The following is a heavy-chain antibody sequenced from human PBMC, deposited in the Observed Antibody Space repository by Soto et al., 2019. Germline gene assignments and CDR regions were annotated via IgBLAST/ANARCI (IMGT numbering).Heavy chain of an antibody. CDR3: ARGGQQLALAY. CDR2: INPSGGST. Sequence: QVQLVQSGAEVKKPGASVKVSCKASGYTFTSYYMHWVRQAPGQGLEWMGIINPSGGSTSYAQKFQGXXTXPXVTSTSTVYLELSSLRSEDTAVYSCARGGQQLALAYWGQGTLVTVSS. CDR1: GYTFTSYY. V-gene: IGHV1-46*03. D-gene: IGHD6-13*01. J-gene: IGHJ4*02.